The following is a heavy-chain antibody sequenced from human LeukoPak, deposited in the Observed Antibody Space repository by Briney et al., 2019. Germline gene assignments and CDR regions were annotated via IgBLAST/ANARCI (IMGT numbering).Heavy chain of an antibody. J-gene: IGHJ6*03. CDR2: IYHSGST. CDR1: GYSIGSGYY. D-gene: IGHD3-10*01. Sequence: SETLSLTCAVSGYSIGSGYYWGWIRQPPGKGLEWIGSIYHSGSTYYNPSLKSRVTISVDTSKNQFSLKLSSVTAADTVVYYCARAPGYYYMDVWGKGTTVTVSS. CDR3: ARAPGYYYMDV. V-gene: IGHV4-38-2*01.